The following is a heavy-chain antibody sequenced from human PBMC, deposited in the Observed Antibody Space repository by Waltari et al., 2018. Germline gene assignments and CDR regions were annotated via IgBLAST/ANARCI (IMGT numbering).Heavy chain of an antibody. J-gene: IGHJ3*02. CDR3: ARTIFGVVIYDAFDI. CDR1: GGSISSSSYY. CDR2: IYYSGRT. V-gene: IGHV4-39*01. D-gene: IGHD3-3*01. Sequence: QLQLQESGPGLVKPSETLSLTCTVSGGSISSSSYYWGWIRQPPGKGLEWIGSIYYSGRTYYNPYLKSRVTISVDTSKNQFSLKLSSVTAADTAVYYCARTIFGVVIYDAFDIWGQGTMVTISS.